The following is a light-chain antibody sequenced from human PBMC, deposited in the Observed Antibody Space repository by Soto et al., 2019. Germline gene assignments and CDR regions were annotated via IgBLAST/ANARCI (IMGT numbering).Light chain of an antibody. V-gene: IGKV1-5*01. J-gene: IGKJ2*01. CDR3: QQYKRYTAST. Sequence: DIQMTQSPSTLSASVGDRVTITCRARQSSSSWLAWYQQKPGKAPKLLIYDASSLESVVPSRFSGSGSGSEFTLTISSLQPDDFATYYCQQYKRYTASTFGPGTKLEIK. CDR2: DAS. CDR1: QSSSSW.